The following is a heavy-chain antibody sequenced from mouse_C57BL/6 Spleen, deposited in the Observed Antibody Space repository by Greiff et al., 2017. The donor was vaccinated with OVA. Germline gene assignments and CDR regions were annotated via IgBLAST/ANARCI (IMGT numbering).Heavy chain of an antibody. V-gene: IGHV5-17*01. J-gene: IGHJ4*01. CDR3: ATEDYYAMDY. CDR1: GFTFSDYG. Sequence: DVKLVESGGGLVKPGGSLKLSCAASGFTFSDYGMHWVRQAPEKGLEWVAYISSGSSTIYYADTVKGRFTISRDNAKNTLFLQMTSLRSEDTAMYYCATEDYYAMDYWGQGTSVTVSS. CDR2: ISSGSSTI.